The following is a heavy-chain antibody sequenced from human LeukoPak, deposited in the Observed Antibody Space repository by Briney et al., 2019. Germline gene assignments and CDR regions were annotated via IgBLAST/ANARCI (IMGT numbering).Heavy chain of an antibody. D-gene: IGHD3-10*01. CDR2: INPNSGGT. J-gene: IGHJ4*02. CDR1: GYTFTDYY. Sequence: ASVKVSCKASGYTFTDYYLHWVRQAPGQGLEWMGWINPNSGGTNYAQKFQGRVTMTRDTSISTAYMELSRLRSDDTAVYYCARDAMVRGVIRAMGDWGQGTLVTVSS. V-gene: IGHV1-2*02. CDR3: ARDAMVRGVIRAMGD.